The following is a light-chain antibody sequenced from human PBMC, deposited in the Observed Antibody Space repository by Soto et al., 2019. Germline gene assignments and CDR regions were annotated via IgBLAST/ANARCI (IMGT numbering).Light chain of an antibody. CDR2: DNN. V-gene: IGLV1-51*01. Sequence: QSVLTQPPSVSAAPGQKLTISCSGSSSNIGNNFVSWYQQFPGTAPKLLIYDNNKRPSGIPDRFSGSKSGTSATLGITGLQTGDEADYYCGTWDSSVSAPYVFGTGTKVTVL. J-gene: IGLJ1*01. CDR1: SSNIGNNF. CDR3: GTWDSSVSAPYV.